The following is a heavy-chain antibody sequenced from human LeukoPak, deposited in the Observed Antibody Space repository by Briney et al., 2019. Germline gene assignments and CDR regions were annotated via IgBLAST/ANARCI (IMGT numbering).Heavy chain of an antibody. CDR2: ISSSGSTI. V-gene: IGHV3-48*03. CDR3: AKGRGRIAAAGRNYFDY. Sequence: PGGSLRLSCAASGFTFSSYEMNWVRQAPGKGLEWVSYISSSGSTIYYADSVKGRFTISRDNAKNSLYLQMNSLRAEDTAVYYCAKGRGRIAAAGRNYFDYWGQGTLVTVSS. J-gene: IGHJ4*02. CDR1: GFTFSSYE. D-gene: IGHD6-25*01.